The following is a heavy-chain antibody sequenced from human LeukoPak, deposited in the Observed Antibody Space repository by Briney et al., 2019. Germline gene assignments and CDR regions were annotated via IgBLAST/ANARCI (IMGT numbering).Heavy chain of an antibody. D-gene: IGHD5-24*01. V-gene: IGHV3-9*01. CDR1: GFTFGDYA. J-gene: IGHJ6*02. CDR2: ISWNSGSI. Sequence: PGGSLRLSCTASGFTFGDYAMSWFRQAPGKGLEWVSGISWNSGSIGYGDSVKGRFTISRDNAKNSLYLQMNSLRTEDTALYFCVKDIETGWLQSYGMDVWGQGTTVTVSS. CDR3: VKDIETGWLQSYGMDV.